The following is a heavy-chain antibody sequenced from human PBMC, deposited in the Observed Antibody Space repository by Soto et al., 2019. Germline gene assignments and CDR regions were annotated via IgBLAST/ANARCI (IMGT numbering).Heavy chain of an antibody. J-gene: IGHJ4*02. CDR3: ARGYDTSGYWPIYYFDY. CDR1: GYTFTSYA. CDR2: LNGGNGNT. V-gene: IGHV1-3*01. D-gene: IGHD3-22*01. Sequence: ASVKVSCKASGYTFTSYAMHWVRQAPGQRLEWMGCLNGGNGNTKYSQKFQGRVTITRDTSASTAYMELSSLRSEDTAVYYCARGYDTSGYWPIYYFDYWGQGTLVTVS.